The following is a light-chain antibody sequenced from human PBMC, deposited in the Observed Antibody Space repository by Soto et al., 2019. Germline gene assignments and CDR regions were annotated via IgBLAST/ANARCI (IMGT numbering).Light chain of an antibody. Sequence: EIVLTQSPGTLSLSPGERATLSCRASQSVSSNYLACYQQKRGQAPRLLIYGAYSRATGIPTRFSGSGYGTDFTLTISRLEPEDFAVYYCQQYDTSPRTFGQGTKVEI. CDR1: QSVSSNY. CDR3: QQYDTSPRT. J-gene: IGKJ1*01. V-gene: IGKV3-20*01. CDR2: GAY.